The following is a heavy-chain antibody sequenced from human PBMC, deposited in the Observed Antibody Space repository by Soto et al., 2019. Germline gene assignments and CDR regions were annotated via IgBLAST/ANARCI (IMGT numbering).Heavy chain of an antibody. CDR3: ARDLAVAGTHYYYYMDV. CDR2: TYYRSKWYN. Sequence: SQTLSLTCAISGDSVSSNSAAWNWIRQSPSRGLEWLGRTYYRSKWYNDYAVSVKSRITINPDTSKNQFSLQLNSVTPEDTAVYYCARDLAVAGTHYYYYMDVWGKGTTVTVSS. J-gene: IGHJ6*03. D-gene: IGHD6-19*01. CDR1: GDSVSSNSAA. V-gene: IGHV6-1*01.